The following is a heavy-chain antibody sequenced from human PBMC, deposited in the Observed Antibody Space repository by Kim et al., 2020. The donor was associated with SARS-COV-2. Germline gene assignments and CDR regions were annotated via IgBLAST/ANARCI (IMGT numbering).Heavy chain of an antibody. J-gene: IGHJ6*02. CDR2: IYYSGST. Sequence: SETLSLTCTVSGGSISSSSYYWGWIRQPPGKGLEWIGSIYYSGSTYYNPSLKSRVTISVDTSKNQFSLKLSSVTAADTAVYYCARGATAAGARTNRLGYCTNGVCFLPFYYYGMDVWGQGTTVTVSS. CDR1: GGSISSSSYY. CDR3: ARGATAAGARTNRLGYCTNGVCFLPFYYYGMDV. D-gene: IGHD2-8*01. V-gene: IGHV4-39*01.